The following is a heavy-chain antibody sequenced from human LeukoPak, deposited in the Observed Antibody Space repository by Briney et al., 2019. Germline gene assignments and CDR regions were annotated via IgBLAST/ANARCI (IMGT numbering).Heavy chain of an antibody. J-gene: IGHJ4*02. CDR1: GFTFDDYA. V-gene: IGHV3-9*01. CDR2: ISWNSGSI. Sequence: GRSLRLSCAASGFTFDDYAMHWVRQAPGKGLEWVSGISWNSGSIGYADSVKGRFTISRDNAKNSLYLQMNSLRAEDTAVYYCARDLTVLLWFGQIGLDYWGRGTLVTVSS. D-gene: IGHD3-10*01. CDR3: ARDLTVLLWFGQIGLDY.